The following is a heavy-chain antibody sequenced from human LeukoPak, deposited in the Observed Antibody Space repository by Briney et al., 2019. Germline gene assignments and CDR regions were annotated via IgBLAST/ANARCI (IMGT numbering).Heavy chain of an antibody. D-gene: IGHD3-10*01. J-gene: IGHJ6*03. V-gene: IGHV4-31*03. CDR3: ASVWFGEFPYYYYYMDV. CDR1: GGSISSGGYY. CDR2: IYYSGST. Sequence: SETLSLTCTVSGGSISSGGYYWSWIRQHPGKGLEWIGYIYYSGSTYYNPSLKSRVTISVDTSKNLFSLKLSSVTAADTAVYYCASVWFGEFPYYYYYMDVWGKETTVTVSS.